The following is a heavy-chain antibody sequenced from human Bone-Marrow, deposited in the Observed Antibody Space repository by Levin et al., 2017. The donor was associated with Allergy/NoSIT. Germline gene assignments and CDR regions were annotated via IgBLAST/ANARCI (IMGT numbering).Heavy chain of an antibody. CDR1: GGSISSSSYY. J-gene: IGHJ4*02. Sequence: SETLSLTCTVSGGSISSSSYYWGWIRQPPGKGLEWIGSIYYSGSTYYNPSLKSRVTISVDTSKNQFSLKLSSVTAADTAVYYCARLATNIVATKEVDYWGQGTLVTVSS. D-gene: IGHD5-12*01. CDR2: IYYSGST. CDR3: ARLATNIVATKEVDY. V-gene: IGHV4-39*01.